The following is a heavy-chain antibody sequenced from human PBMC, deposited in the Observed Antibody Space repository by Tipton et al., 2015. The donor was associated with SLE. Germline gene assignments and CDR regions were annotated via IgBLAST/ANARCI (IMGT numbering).Heavy chain of an antibody. CDR3: AREGRSYGSGSYRAFDI. CDR1: EISFSIYD. Sequence: SLRLSCAASEISFSIYDMSWVRQAPGKGLEWVSTITGGGGSTYYADSVKGRFTISRDKSNNTLYLQMKSLRAEDTAVYYCAREGRSYGSGSYRAFDIWGQGTMVTVSS. CDR2: ITGGGGST. J-gene: IGHJ3*02. V-gene: IGHV3-23*01. D-gene: IGHD3-10*01.